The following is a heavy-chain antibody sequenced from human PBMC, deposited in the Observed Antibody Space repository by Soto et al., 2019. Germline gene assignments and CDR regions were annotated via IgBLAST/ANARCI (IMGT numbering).Heavy chain of an antibody. CDR2: IYHSGST. J-gene: IGHJ6*02. D-gene: IGHD3-9*01. CDR1: GGSISGYS. CDR3: ARVVLNRERYFDWLPYYYYGMDV. Sequence: PSETMSLTCTVSGGSISGYSWSWIRQPTGKGLEWIGYIYHSGSTYYNPSLKSRVTISVDRSKNQFSLKLSSVTAADTAVYYCARVVLNRERYFDWLPYYYYGMDVWGQGTTVTVS. V-gene: IGHV4-30-2*01.